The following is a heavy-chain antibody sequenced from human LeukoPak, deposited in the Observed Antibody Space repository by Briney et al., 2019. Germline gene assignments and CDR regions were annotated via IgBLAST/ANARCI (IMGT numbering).Heavy chain of an antibody. CDR2: ISSSSSSYI. V-gene: IGHV3-21*05. CDR1: GFTFSSYS. Sequence: GGSLRPSCAASGFTFSSYSMNWVRQAPGKGLEWVSYISSSSSSYIYYADSVKGRFTISRDNAKNSLYLQMNSLRAEDTAVYYCARGYYYDSSGSWDYWGQGTLVTVSS. D-gene: IGHD3-22*01. J-gene: IGHJ4*02. CDR3: ARGYYYDSSGSWDY.